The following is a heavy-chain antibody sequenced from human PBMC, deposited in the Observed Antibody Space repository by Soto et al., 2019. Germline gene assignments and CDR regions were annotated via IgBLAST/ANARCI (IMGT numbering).Heavy chain of an antibody. CDR2: VSHDGIIQ. CDR1: GFTFRTFG. Sequence: QVQLVESGGGVVQSGRSLRLSCVASGFTFRTFGMQWVRQVPGKGLEWVAVVSHDGIIQHYADSVKGRFSISRDNFKNTVYLQMYRLRPDDTAVYYCAKEGTPYTSSHLDNWGQGTLVTGSS. V-gene: IGHV3-30*18. D-gene: IGHD6-19*01. J-gene: IGHJ4*02. CDR3: AKEGTPYTSSHLDN.